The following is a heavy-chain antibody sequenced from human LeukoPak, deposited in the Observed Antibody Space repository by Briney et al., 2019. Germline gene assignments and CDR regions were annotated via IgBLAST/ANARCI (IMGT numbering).Heavy chain of an antibody. D-gene: IGHD6-19*01. Sequence: GGSLRLSCAAAVFTVSSNYMSWVRQAAGKGLEWVSVIYSAGNTYYADSVKGRFTIARDNSRDTLYLQMNSLRAEDTATYYCAKDRLGAVAGTAYDAFDIWGQGTMVTVSS. CDR3: AKDRLGAVAGTAYDAFDI. V-gene: IGHV3-53*01. CDR2: IYSAGNT. J-gene: IGHJ3*02. CDR1: VFTVSSNY.